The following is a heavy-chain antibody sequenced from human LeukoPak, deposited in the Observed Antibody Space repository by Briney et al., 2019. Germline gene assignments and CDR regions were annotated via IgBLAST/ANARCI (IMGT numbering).Heavy chain of an antibody. CDR1: GGSISSFY. CDR3: AREWELVFDY. V-gene: IGHV4-4*07. J-gene: IGHJ4*02. D-gene: IGHD1-26*01. Sequence: SETLSLTCTVSGGSISSFYWNWIRQPAGKGLEWIGRIYNSGSTNYNPSLKSRLSMSVDTSKNQFSLDLRSVSAAVTAIYYCAREWELVFDYWGQGTLVTVSS. CDR2: IYNSGST.